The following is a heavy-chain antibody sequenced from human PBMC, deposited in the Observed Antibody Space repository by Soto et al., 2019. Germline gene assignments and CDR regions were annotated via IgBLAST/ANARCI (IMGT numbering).Heavy chain of an antibody. D-gene: IGHD3-22*01. J-gene: IGHJ6*02. Sequence: GGSLRLSCAAFGFTFSTYAMSWVRQAPGKGLEWVSAISGSGGSTYYADSVKGRFTISRDNSKNTLYLQMNSLRAEDTAVYYCAKAKDSSGYYYGMDVWGQGTTVTVSS. CDR2: ISGSGGST. CDR1: GFTFSTYA. CDR3: AKAKDSSGYYYGMDV. V-gene: IGHV3-23*01.